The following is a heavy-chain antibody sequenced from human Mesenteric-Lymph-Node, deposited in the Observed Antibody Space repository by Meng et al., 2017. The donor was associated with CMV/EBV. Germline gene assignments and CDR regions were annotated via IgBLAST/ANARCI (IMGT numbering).Heavy chain of an antibody. J-gene: IGHJ6*02. V-gene: IGHV4-38-2*02. CDR2: IYRSGST. CDR1: GYSISSGYY. CDR3: ARVLLGALPYYYYGMDV. Sequence: SETLSLTCTVSGYSISSGYYWGWIRQPPGKGLEWIGSIYRSGSTYYHPSLKSRVTISVDTSKNQFSLKLSSVTAADTAVYYCARVLLGALPYYYYGMDVWGQGTTVTVSS.